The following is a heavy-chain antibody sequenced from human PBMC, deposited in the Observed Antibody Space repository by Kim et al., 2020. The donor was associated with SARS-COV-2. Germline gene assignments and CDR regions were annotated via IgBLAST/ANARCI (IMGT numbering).Heavy chain of an antibody. Sequence: ASVKVSCKASGYTFTGYYMHWVRQAPGQGLEWMGWINPNSGGTNYAQKFQGRVTMTRDTSISTAYMELSRLRSDDTAVYYCASEINFDDPLGFDPWGQGTLVTVSS. V-gene: IGHV1-2*02. CDR1: GYTFTGYY. CDR3: ASEINFDDPLGFDP. J-gene: IGHJ5*02. D-gene: IGHD3-9*01. CDR2: INPNSGGT.